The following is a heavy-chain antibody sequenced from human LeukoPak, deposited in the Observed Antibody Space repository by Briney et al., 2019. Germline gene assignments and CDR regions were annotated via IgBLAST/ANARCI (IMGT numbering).Heavy chain of an antibody. CDR1: GFTFSSYG. V-gene: IGHV3-23*01. D-gene: IGHD7-27*01. CDR2: ISGSGGRT. Sequence: GGSLRLSCAASGFTFSSYGMSWVRQAPGKGLEWVSGISGSGGRTYYADSVTGRFTIPRDNSKHTLYLQMNSLRAADTAVYYCAKDGVIELAGDYYYIDVCGKRAMVTVSS. CDR3: AKDGVIELAGDYYYIDV. J-gene: IGHJ6*03.